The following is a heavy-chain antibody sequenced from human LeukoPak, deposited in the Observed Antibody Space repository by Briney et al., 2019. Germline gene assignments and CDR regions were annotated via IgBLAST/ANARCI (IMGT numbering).Heavy chain of an antibody. CDR1: GYTFTGYY. J-gene: IGHJ6*03. CDR2: INSSGSST. Sequence: ASVKVSCKASGYTFTGYYMHWVRQASGQGLEWMGIINSSGSSTSYAQKFQGRVTMTRDTSTSTAYMELSSLRSEDTAVYYCARDRSAYSSGWTYYYYYMDVWGKGTTVTVSS. D-gene: IGHD6-19*01. CDR3: ARDRSAYSSGWTYYYYYMDV. V-gene: IGHV1-46*01.